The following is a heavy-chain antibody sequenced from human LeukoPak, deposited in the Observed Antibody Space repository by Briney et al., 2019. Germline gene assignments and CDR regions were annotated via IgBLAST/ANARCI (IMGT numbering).Heavy chain of an antibody. D-gene: IGHD5-18*01. J-gene: IGHJ4*02. V-gene: IGHV3-48*01. Sequence: PGGSLRLSCAASGYTFSSYSMNWVRQAPGKGLEWVSYISSTSSTIYYADSVKGRFTISGDNAENSVYLQMSSLRAEDTAAYSCARKGSGYSYGYPYWGQGTLVTVSS. CDR2: ISSTSSTI. CDR3: ARKGSGYSYGYPY. CDR1: GYTFSSYS.